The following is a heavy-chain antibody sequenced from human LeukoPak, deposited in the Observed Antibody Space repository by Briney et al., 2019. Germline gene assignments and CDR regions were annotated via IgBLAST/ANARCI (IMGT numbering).Heavy chain of an antibody. CDR3: AIPQILPDDIYNF. Sequence: GGSLRLSCAVSEFIIRNYWMTWVRQVPGKGLEWVANINSDGSETHYVDSVKGRFTISRDNAENTLFLQMSSLRAEDTALYYCAIPQILPDDIYNFWGQGTMVTVS. J-gene: IGHJ3*01. CDR1: EFIIRNYW. CDR2: INSDGSET. D-gene: IGHD5-24*01. V-gene: IGHV3-7*01.